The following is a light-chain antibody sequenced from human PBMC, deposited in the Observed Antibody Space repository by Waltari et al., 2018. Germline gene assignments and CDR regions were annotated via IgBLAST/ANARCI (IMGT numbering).Light chain of an antibody. CDR2: DKN. J-gene: IGLJ2*01. CDR1: SLRSYY. V-gene: IGLV3-19*01. Sequence: SSELTQDPAVSVAMGQTVRTTCQGDSLRSYYESRYQQRPGQAPILVIYDKNNRPSGVPDRFSGSSSHNTGSLTITGAQAEDEASYYCHSRDASGVAGSFGGGTKLTVL. CDR3: HSRDASGVAGS.